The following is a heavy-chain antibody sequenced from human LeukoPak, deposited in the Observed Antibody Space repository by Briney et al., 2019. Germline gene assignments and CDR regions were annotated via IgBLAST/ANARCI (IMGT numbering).Heavy chain of an antibody. D-gene: IGHD5-12*01. J-gene: IGHJ5*02. Sequence: GGSLRLSCAASGFTFSSYEMNWARLAPGKGLEWVSYISSSGSTIYYADSVKGRFTISRDNAKNSLYLQMNSLRAEDTAVYYCARGSSGYDYAWFDPWGQGTLVTVSS. CDR1: GFTFSSYE. CDR3: ARGSSGYDYAWFDP. V-gene: IGHV3-48*03. CDR2: ISSSGSTI.